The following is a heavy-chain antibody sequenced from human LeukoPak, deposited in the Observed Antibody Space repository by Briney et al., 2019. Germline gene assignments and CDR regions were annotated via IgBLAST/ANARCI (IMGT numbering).Heavy chain of an antibody. CDR2: IYSSGST. CDR1: GGSISDYF. J-gene: IGHJ4*02. D-gene: IGHD2-21*01. Sequence: PSETLSLTCTVSGGSISDYFCSWIRQPAGKGLEWIGRIYSSGSTLYNPSLKSRVTMSVDTSKNQFSLRLTSVTAADTAVYYCARGPYCGDDCYFDSWGRGTLFTVSS. V-gene: IGHV4-4*07. CDR3: ARGPYCGDDCYFDS.